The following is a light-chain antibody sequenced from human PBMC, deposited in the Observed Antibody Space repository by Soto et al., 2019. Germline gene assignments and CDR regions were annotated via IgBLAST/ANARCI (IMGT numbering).Light chain of an antibody. Sequence: QSVLTQPRSVSGSPGQSVTISCTGTSSDVGGYNYVSWYQQHPGKAPKLMIYDVSKRPSGVPDRFSGSTSGNPASLTISGLQAEDEADHYCCSYAGSYSYDFGTGTKLTVL. CDR1: SSDVGGYNY. J-gene: IGLJ1*01. CDR3: CSYAGSYSYD. CDR2: DVS. V-gene: IGLV2-11*01.